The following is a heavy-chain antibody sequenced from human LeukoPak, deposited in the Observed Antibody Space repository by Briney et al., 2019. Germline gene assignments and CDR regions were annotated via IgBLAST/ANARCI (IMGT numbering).Heavy chain of an antibody. V-gene: IGHV1-69*13. D-gene: IGHD5-24*01. CDR1: GGTFNNHA. CDR3: ARAMATGLTLKRGFDY. Sequence: SVKVSCKASGGTFNNHAISWVRQAPGQGLEWMGGIIPLFHTANYAQKFQGRVTITADESTSTAYMELSSLRSEDTAVYYCARAMATGLTLKRGFDYWGQGTLVTVSS. CDR2: IIPLFHTA. J-gene: IGHJ4*02.